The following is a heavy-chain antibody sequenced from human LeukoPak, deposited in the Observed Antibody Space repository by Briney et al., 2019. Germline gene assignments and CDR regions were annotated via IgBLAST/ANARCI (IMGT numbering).Heavy chain of an antibody. CDR3: ARQSTYYDFWSGYSAGRYFDY. V-gene: IGHV4-59*01. CDR1: GGSISSYY. Sequence: SDTLSLTCSVSGGSISSYYWSWIRRPPVKGLEWIGYIYYSGSTNYNPSLKSRVTISVDTSKNQFSLKLSSVTAADTAVYYCARQSTYYDFWSGYSAGRYFDYWGQGTLVTVSS. D-gene: IGHD3-3*01. J-gene: IGHJ4*02. CDR2: IYYSGST.